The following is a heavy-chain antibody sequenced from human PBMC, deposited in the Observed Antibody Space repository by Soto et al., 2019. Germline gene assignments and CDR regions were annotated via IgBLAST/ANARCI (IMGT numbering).Heavy chain of an antibody. D-gene: IGHD3-10*01. Sequence: QVHLVQSGAEVKKPGASVKVSCQASGYAFTTYGITWVRQAPGQGLEWMGWISAHNGNTNYAQKLQGRVTVTRDTSTSTAYMELRSLRSDDTAVYYCARGRYGVYWGQGALVTGSS. J-gene: IGHJ4*02. CDR3: ARGRYGVY. CDR2: ISAHNGNT. CDR1: GYAFTTYG. V-gene: IGHV1-18*01.